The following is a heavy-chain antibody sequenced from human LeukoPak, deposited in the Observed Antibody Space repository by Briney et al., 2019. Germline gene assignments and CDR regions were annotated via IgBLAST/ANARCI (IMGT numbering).Heavy chain of an antibody. V-gene: IGHV3-23*01. CDR3: AKLGCTGTICYANY. Sequence: GGSLRLSCAASGFPFSDYAMTWVRQTPGKGLEWVSVIAGGGNGADYADSVKGRFTIFRDNSKNTLYLQMYSLRAEDTALYYCAKLGCTGTICYANYWGQGTLVTVSS. CDR1: GFPFSDYA. J-gene: IGHJ4*02. CDR2: IAGGGNGA. D-gene: IGHD2-2*01.